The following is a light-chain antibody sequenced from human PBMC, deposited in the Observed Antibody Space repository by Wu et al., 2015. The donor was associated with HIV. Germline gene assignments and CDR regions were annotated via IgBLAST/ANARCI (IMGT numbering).Light chain of an antibody. J-gene: IGKJ2*03. V-gene: IGKV1-9*01. CDR3: EQFKSHPRS. Sequence: QLTQSPSSLSAFVGDRVTITCRASQGIRTFVAWHQQKAGKAPQLLIYGASTLQSGVPSRFSGSGSGTDFTLTIRNLQPEDVATYYCEQFKSHPRSFGQGTQAGDQ. CDR1: QGIRTF. CDR2: GAS.